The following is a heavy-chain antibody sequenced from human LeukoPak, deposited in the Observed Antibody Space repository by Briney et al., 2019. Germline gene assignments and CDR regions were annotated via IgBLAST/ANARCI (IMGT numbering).Heavy chain of an antibody. D-gene: IGHD2-15*01. Sequence: NPSETLSLTCTVSGGSISSYYWSWIRQPAGKGLEWIGRIYTSGSTNYNPSLKSRVTMSVDTSKNQFSLKLSSVTAADTAVYYCARDGYCSGGSCQGTIWDYYYYYGMDVWGQGTTVTVSS. J-gene: IGHJ6*02. CDR1: GGSISSYY. CDR3: ARDGYCSGGSCQGTIWDYYYYYGMDV. CDR2: IYTSGST. V-gene: IGHV4-4*07.